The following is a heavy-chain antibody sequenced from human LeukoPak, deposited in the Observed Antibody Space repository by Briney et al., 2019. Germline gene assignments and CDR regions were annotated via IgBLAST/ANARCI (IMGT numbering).Heavy chain of an antibody. D-gene: IGHD3-10*01. CDR3: ARHRSRMVRGGDWFDP. V-gene: IGHV1-18*01. Sequence: ASVKVSCKASGYTFTSYGISWVRQAPGQGLEWMGWISAYNGNTNYAQKLQGRVTMTTDTSTSTAYMELRSLRSDDTAVYYCARHRSRMVRGGDWFDPWGQGTLVTVSS. CDR2: ISAYNGNT. J-gene: IGHJ5*02. CDR1: GYTFTSYG.